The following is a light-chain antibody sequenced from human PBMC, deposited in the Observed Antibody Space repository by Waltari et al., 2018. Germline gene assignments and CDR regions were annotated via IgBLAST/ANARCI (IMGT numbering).Light chain of an antibody. J-gene: IGKJ2*01. CDR3: QQYDNWPPIT. CDR2: GAS. V-gene: IGKV3-15*01. CDR1: QNIRSN. Sequence: EIVMTQSPATLSVSAGERATLSCRASQNIRSNLAWYRQKPVQAPRLLIYGASFRAPGIPARISGSGSGTEFTLTIISLQSEDFAVYFCQQYDNWPPITFGQGTKLEIK.